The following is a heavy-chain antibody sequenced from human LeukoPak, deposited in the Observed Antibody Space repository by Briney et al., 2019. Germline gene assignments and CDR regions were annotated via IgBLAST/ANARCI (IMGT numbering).Heavy chain of an antibody. CDR3: ARGPPNWGYDY. V-gene: IGHV1-3*01. Sequence: ASVKVSCKASGYTFTSDAMHWVRQAPGQRLEWMGWINAGNGNTKYSQTFQDRVTMTRNTSISTAYMELSSLRSDDTAVYYCARGPPNWGYDYWGPGTLVTVSS. CDR1: GYTFTSDA. J-gene: IGHJ4*02. CDR2: INAGNGNT. D-gene: IGHD7-27*01.